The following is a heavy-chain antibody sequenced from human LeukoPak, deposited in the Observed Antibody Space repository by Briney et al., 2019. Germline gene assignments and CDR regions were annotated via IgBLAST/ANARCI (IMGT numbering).Heavy chain of an antibody. J-gene: IGHJ4*02. CDR1: GYTLTELS. CDR2: FDPEDGET. V-gene: IGHV1-24*01. Sequence: GASVKVSCKVSGYTLTELSMHWVRQAPGKGLEWMGGFDPEDGETIYAQKFQGRVTMTEDTSTDTAYMELSSLRSEDTAVYYCATVRIAAAGNPFDYWGQGTLVTVSS. CDR3: ATVRIAAAGNPFDY. D-gene: IGHD6-13*01.